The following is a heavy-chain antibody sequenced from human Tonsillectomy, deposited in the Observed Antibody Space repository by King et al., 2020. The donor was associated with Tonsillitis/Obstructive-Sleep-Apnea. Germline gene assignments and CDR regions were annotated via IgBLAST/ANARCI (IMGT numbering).Heavy chain of an antibody. CDR1: GFTFSSYA. Sequence: VQLVESGGGVVQPGRSLRLSCAASGFTFSSYAMHWVRQAPGKGLEWVAVISYDGSNKYYADSVKGRFTISRDNSKNTLYLQMNSLRAEDTAVYYCARTQGGDAIVLVAEQQTLNDAFDIWGQGTMVTVSS. J-gene: IGHJ3*02. CDR2: ISYDGSNK. V-gene: IGHV3-30*01. CDR3: ARTQGGDAIVLVAEQQTLNDAFDI. D-gene: IGHD2-8*02.